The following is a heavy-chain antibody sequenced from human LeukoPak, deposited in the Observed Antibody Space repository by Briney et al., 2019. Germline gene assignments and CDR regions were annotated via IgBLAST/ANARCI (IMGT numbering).Heavy chain of an antibody. V-gene: IGHV3-11*04. CDR1: GFTFSDYY. CDR3: ARDIYYYDSSGYYFPGGSDY. CDR2: ISGGGSTI. Sequence: GGSLRLSCAASGFTFSDYYMSWIRQAPGKGLEWVSYISGGGSTIYYADSVKGRFTISRDNAKNSLYLQMNSLRAEDTAVYYCARDIYYYDSSGYYFPGGSDYWGQGTLVTVSS. D-gene: IGHD3-22*01. J-gene: IGHJ4*02.